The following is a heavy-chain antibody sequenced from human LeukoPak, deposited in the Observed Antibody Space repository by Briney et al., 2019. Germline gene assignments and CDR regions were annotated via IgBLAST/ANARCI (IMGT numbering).Heavy chain of an antibody. Sequence: SETLPLTCAVYGGSFSGYYWSWIRQPPGKGLEWIGEINHSGSTNYNPSLKSRVTISVDTSKNQFSLKLSSVTAADTAVYYCAREHYTRNWFDPWGQGTLVTVSS. D-gene: IGHD4-11*01. CDR1: GGSFSGYY. CDR3: AREHYTRNWFDP. V-gene: IGHV4-34*01. J-gene: IGHJ5*02. CDR2: INHSGST.